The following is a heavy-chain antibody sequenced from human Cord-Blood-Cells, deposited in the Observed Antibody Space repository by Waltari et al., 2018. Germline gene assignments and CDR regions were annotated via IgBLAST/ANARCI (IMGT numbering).Heavy chain of an antibody. V-gene: IGHV2-5*01. Sequence: QITLKESGPTLVKPTQTLTLTCTFSGFSLSTSGVGVGWIRQPPGKALEWLALIYWNDDKRYSPSLKNRLTITKDTSKNQVVLTMTNMDPVDTATYYCAHIYFWGLKLVARYFDLWGRGTLVTVSS. CDR2: IYWNDDK. D-gene: IGHD7-27*01. CDR1: GFSLSTSGVG. CDR3: AHIYFWGLKLVARYFDL. J-gene: IGHJ2*01.